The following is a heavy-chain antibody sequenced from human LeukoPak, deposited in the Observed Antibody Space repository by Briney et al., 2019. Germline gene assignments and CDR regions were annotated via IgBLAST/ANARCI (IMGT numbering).Heavy chain of an antibody. Sequence: TGGSLRLSCAASGFTLSKHWMNWVRQAPGKGLEWAANISPDGIDKYYVDSVRGRFTISRDNAKNSLYLQMSSLRAEDTAIYYCVRGSDSWGQGTLVTVSS. CDR2: ISPDGIDK. V-gene: IGHV3-7*01. CDR3: VRGSDS. J-gene: IGHJ4*02. CDR1: GFTLSKHW.